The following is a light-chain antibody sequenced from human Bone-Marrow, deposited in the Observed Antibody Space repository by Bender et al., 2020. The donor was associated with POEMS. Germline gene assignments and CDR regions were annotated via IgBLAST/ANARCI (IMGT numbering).Light chain of an antibody. CDR3: CSYEGLNWV. Sequence: QSALTQPASVSGSPGQSITISCTGANINVGIYNLVSWYQHQPGKAPKLLIYEGSKRPSGVSTRFSGSKSGNTASLTISGLQAEDEADYYCCSYEGLNWVFGGGTKLTIL. CDR1: NINVGIYNL. J-gene: IGLJ3*02. V-gene: IGLV2-23*01. CDR2: EGS.